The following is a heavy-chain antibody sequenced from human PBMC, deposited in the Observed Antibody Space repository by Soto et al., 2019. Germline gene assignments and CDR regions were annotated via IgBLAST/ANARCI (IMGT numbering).Heavy chain of an antibody. Sequence: SETLSLTCAVYGGSFSGYDWNWIRQPPGKGLEWIGEIDHSGYTNYNPSLKSRVTISVDTSRNQFSLRLTSVTAADTAVYYCARVPDWFDPWGQGTLVTV. CDR2: IDHSGYT. D-gene: IGHD2-2*01. V-gene: IGHV4-34*01. CDR1: GGSFSGYD. CDR3: ARVPDWFDP. J-gene: IGHJ5*02.